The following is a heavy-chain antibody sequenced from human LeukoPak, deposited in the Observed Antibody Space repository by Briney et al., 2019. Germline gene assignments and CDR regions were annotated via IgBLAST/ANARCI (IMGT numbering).Heavy chain of an antibody. J-gene: IGHJ5*02. V-gene: IGHV3-20*04. Sequence: PGGSLRLSCAASGFTFGDYGMSWVRQAPGKGLEWVSSINWNGGNTAYADSVKGRFTISRDNSKNTLYLQMNSLRAEDTAVYYCAKSPGTTGWFDPWGQGTLVTVSS. D-gene: IGHD1-1*01. CDR3: AKSPGTTGWFDP. CDR2: INWNGGNT. CDR1: GFTFGDYG.